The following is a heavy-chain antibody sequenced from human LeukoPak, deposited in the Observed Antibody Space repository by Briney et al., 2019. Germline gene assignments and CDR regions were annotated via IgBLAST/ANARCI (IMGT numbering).Heavy chain of an antibody. CDR2: INPNSGGT. Sequence: ASVKVSCKASGYTFTGYYMHWVRQAPGQGLEWMGWINPNSGGTNYAQKFQGRVTMTRDTSISTAYMELSRLRSDDTAVYYCAREPNTIFGVGKSGNYWGQGTLVTVSS. CDR3: AREPNTIFGVGKSGNY. D-gene: IGHD3-3*01. J-gene: IGHJ4*02. CDR1: GYTFTGYY. V-gene: IGHV1-2*02.